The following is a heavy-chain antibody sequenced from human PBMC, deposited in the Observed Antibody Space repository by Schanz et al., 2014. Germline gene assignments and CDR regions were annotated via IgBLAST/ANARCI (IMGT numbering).Heavy chain of an antibody. J-gene: IGHJ4*02. CDR1: GYIFINSG. Sequence: QIQLVQSGPEVKKPGATVKVSCKASGYIFINSGISWVRQAPGQGLEWMGWISVYNHNKEYDQKFRGRVTMTTDTSTSTSYMELRSLRSDDTAVYYCARDAADFYDILTEEDYWGQGTLVTVSS. V-gene: IGHV1-18*01. CDR2: ISVYNHNK. CDR3: ARDAADFYDILTEEDY. D-gene: IGHD3-9*01.